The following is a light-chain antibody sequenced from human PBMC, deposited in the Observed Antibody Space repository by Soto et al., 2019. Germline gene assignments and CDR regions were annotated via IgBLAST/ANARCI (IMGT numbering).Light chain of an antibody. J-gene: IGKJ4*01. Sequence: ENVLTQSPATLSLPPGERATLSCRASQSVGSNLAWYQQKPGQAPRLLIYGASTRATGIPARFSGSGSGTEFTLTISSLQSEDFAVYYCQQYSNWPLLTFGGGTKVDI. CDR3: QQYSNWPLLT. CDR2: GAS. CDR1: QSVGSN. V-gene: IGKV3-15*01.